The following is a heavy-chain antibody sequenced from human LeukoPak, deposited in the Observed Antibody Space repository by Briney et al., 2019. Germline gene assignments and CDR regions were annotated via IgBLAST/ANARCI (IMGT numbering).Heavy chain of an antibody. V-gene: IGHV4-34*01. CDR3: ARSRLSSGCQFDY. CDR2: INHSGST. CDR1: GGSFSGYY. Sequence: PSETLSLTCAVYGGSFSGYYWSWIRQPPGKGLEWIGEINHSGSTNYNPSLKSRVTISVDTSKNQFSLKLSSVTAADTAVYYCARSRLSSGCQFDYWGQGTLVTVSS. J-gene: IGHJ4*02. D-gene: IGHD6-19*01.